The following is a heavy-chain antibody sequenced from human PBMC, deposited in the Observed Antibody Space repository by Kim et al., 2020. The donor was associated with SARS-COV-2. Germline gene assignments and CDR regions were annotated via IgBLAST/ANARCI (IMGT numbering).Heavy chain of an antibody. CDR2: INHSGST. CDR3: AGGITGTTSDY. Sequence: SETLSLTCAVYGGSFSGYYWSWIRQPPGKGLEWIGEINHSGSTNYNPSLKSRVTISVDTSKNQSSLKLSSVTAADTAVYYCAGGITGTTSDYWGQGTLVTVSS. V-gene: IGHV4-34*01. CDR1: GGSFSGYY. D-gene: IGHD1-7*01. J-gene: IGHJ4*02.